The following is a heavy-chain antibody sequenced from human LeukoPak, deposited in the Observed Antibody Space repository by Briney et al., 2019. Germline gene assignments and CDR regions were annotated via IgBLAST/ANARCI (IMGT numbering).Heavy chain of an antibody. D-gene: IGHD4-17*01. J-gene: IGHJ5*02. Sequence: SETLSLTCIVSGGSISSSSYYWGWIRQPPGKGLEWIGSIYYSGSTYYNPSLKSRVTISVDTSKNQFSLKLSSVTAADTAVYYCARLYGDYSPNWFDPWGQGTLVTVSS. CDR1: GGSISSSSYY. V-gene: IGHV4-39*01. CDR3: ARLYGDYSPNWFDP. CDR2: IYYSGST.